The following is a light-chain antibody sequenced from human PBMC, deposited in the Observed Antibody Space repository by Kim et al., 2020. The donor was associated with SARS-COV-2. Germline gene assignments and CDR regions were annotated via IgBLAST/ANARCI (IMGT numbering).Light chain of an antibody. CDR3: QYYGRSLYT. V-gene: IGKV3-20*01. J-gene: IGKJ2*01. CDR2: GVS. CDR1: QSLSNNY. Sequence: EIVLTQSPGTLSLSPGERATLSCRTSQSLSNNYLAWYQQKPGQAPRLLIYGVSSRATGVPDRFSGSGSGTDFTLTISRLEPEDFVVYYCQYYGRSLYTFGRGTKLEI.